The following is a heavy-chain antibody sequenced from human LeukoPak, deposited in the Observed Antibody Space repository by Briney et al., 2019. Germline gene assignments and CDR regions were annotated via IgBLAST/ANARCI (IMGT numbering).Heavy chain of an antibody. J-gene: IGHJ5*02. D-gene: IGHD3-10*01. CDR1: GYTFGSYG. V-gene: IGHV1-18*01. CDR2: ISGSGGIT. CDR3: ARDRSHQRPKNWFDP. Sequence: VASVKVSCTASGYTFGSYGISWVRQAPGQGLEWMGWISGSGGITKYAQNLQGRVTMTTEISTSTAYMELTSLRSDDTAVYYCARDRSHQRPKNWFDPWGQGTLVTVSS.